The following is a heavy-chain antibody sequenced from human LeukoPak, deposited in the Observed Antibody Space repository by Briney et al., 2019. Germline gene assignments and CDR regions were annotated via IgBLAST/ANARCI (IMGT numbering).Heavy chain of an antibody. CDR1: GGSISSYY. CDR2: IYCSGST. D-gene: IGHD5-18*01. Sequence: SETLSLTCTVSGGSISSYYWSWIRQPPGTGLEWIGYIYCSGSTNYNPSLKSRVTISVDTSKNQFSLKLSSVTAADTAVYYCARRVGYSYGGIDYWGQGTLVTVSS. CDR3: ARRVGYSYGGIDY. V-gene: IGHV4-59*01. J-gene: IGHJ4*02.